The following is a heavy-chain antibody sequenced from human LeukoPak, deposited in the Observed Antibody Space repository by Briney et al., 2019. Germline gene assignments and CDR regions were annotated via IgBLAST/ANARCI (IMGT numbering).Heavy chain of an antibody. J-gene: IGHJ4*02. V-gene: IGHV3-64D*09. CDR2: ISSNGGST. D-gene: IGHD6-13*01. Sequence: GGSLRLSCSASGFTFSSFAMHWVRQAPGKGLEYVSSISSNGGSTDYADSVKGRLAISRDNSKSTLWLQMSSLRAEDAAVYYCATERATIAAAGRDYWGQGTLVTVSS. CDR3: ATERATIAAAGRDY. CDR1: GFTFSSFA.